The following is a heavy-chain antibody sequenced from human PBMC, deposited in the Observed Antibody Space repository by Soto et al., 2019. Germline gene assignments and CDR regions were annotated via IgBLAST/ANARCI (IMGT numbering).Heavy chain of an antibody. J-gene: IGHJ4*02. CDR1: GGSISSSSYY. D-gene: IGHD6-19*01. V-gene: IGHV4-39*01. Sequence: QLQLQESGPGLVKPSETLSLTCTVSGGSISSSSYYWGWIRQPPGKGLAWIGSIYYSGGTYYNPSLKSRVTISVDTSKNQFSLKLSSVTAADTAVYYCASSGWFFSPFDYWAQGTLVTVSS. CDR3: ASSGWFFSPFDY. CDR2: IYYSGGT.